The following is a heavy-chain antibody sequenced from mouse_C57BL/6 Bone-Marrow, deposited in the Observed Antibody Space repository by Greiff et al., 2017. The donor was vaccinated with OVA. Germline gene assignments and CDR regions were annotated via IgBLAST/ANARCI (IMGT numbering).Heavy chain of an antibody. J-gene: IGHJ2*01. CDR1: GFTFSDYR. Sequence: EVKLMESGGGLVKPGGSLKLSCAASGFTFSDYRMHWVRQAPEKGLEWVAYISSGSSTIYSADTVKGRFTISRDNAKNTLFLQMTSLRSEDTAMYYCARPVSTMAHYFDYWGQGTTLTVSS. D-gene: IGHD2-1*01. CDR2: ISSGSSTI. CDR3: ARPVSTMAHYFDY. V-gene: IGHV5-17*01.